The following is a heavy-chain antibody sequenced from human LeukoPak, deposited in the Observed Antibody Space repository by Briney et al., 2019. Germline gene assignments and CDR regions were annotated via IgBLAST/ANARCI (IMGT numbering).Heavy chain of an antibody. J-gene: IGHJ6*02. Sequence: ASVKVSCKASGYTFTSYGISWVRQAPGQGLEWMGWISAYNGNTNYAQKLQGRVTMTTDTSTSTAYMELRSLRSEDTAVYYCARVGLGSSSYYYYYGMDVWGQGTTVTVSS. V-gene: IGHV1-18*01. D-gene: IGHD1-26*01. CDR2: ISAYNGNT. CDR3: ARVGLGSSSYYYYYGMDV. CDR1: GYTFTSYG.